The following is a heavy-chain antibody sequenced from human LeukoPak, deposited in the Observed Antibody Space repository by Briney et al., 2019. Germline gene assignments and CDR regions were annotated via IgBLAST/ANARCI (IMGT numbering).Heavy chain of an antibody. Sequence: PGGSLRLSCAASGFTFSSYAMSWVRQAPGKGLEWVSAISGSGGSTYYADSVKGRFTISRGNSKNTLYLQMGSLRAEDMAVYYCSRDLYYGSGSSYNGLEYWGQGTLVTVSS. J-gene: IGHJ4*02. CDR2: ISGSGGST. D-gene: IGHD3-10*01. CDR3: SRDLYYGSGSSYNGLEY. V-gene: IGHV3-23*01. CDR1: GFTFSSYA.